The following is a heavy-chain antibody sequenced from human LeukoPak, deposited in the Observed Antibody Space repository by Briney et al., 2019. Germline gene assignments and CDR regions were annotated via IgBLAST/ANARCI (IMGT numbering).Heavy chain of an antibody. CDR1: GGSISSYY. CDR3: ARDLRYYDSSGKAYYYFVDV. V-gene: IGHV4-4*07. Sequence: SETLSLTCSVSGGSISSYYWSWIRQPAGKGLEWIGRIYISGSTNYNPSLKSRVTMSVDTSKNQFSLKLSSVTAADTAVYYCARDLRYYDSSGKAYYYFVDVWGKGTTVTVSS. CDR2: IYISGST. D-gene: IGHD3-22*01. J-gene: IGHJ6*03.